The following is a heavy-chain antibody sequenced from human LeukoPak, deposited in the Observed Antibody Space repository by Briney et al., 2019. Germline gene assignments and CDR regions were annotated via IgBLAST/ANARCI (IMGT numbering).Heavy chain of an antibody. V-gene: IGHV3-21*01. D-gene: IGHD3-22*01. CDR3: ARGDDRRLLDY. Sequence: PGGSLRLSCAASGFTFSSYAMSWVRQAPGKGLEWVSSISSSSSYIYYADSVKGRFTISRDNAKNSLYLQMNSLRAEDTAVYYCARGDDRRLLDYWGQGTLVTVSS. CDR2: ISSSSSYI. J-gene: IGHJ4*02. CDR1: GFTFSSYA.